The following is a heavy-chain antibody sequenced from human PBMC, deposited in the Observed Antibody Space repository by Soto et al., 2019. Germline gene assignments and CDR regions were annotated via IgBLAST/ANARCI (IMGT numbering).Heavy chain of an antibody. D-gene: IGHD2-21*01. CDR2: IFYSGST. V-gene: IGHV4-59*08. CDR3: ARLGAYYQSLDP. J-gene: IGHJ5*02. CDR1: GGYISNSY. Sequence: ADTLSLTCTFSGGYISNSYSSRPRPTPGRGLEWIGHIFYSGSTNYNSVLKSRVTISVDTSKGQFSLKLSSVTAADTAVYYCARLGAYYQSLDPWGPGTMGTVS.